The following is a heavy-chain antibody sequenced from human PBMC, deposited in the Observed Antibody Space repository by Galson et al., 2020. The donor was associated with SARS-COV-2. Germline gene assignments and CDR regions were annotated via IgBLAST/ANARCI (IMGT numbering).Heavy chain of an antibody. Sequence: SETLSLTCTVPGGSIKNSYWSWIRQPPGKGLEWIGNIYYSGNTNYNPSLRSRVTISVDTSKNQFSLKLTSVTSADTALYYCATLRNDLEYWGQGTLVTVSS. CDR2: IYYSGNT. D-gene: IGHD3-16*01. V-gene: IGHV4-59*01. CDR3: ATLRNDLEY. CDR1: GGSIKNSY. J-gene: IGHJ4*02.